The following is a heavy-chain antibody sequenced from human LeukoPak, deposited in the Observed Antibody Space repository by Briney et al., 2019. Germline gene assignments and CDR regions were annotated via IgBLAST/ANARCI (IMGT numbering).Heavy chain of an antibody. CDR3: ARAGSSSVSYYYYYMDV. CDR1: GGTFSSYA. J-gene: IGHJ6*03. V-gene: IGHV1-69*06. D-gene: IGHD6-6*01. Sequence: SVKVSCKASGGTFSSYAISWVRQAPGQGLEWMGGIIPIFGTANYAQKFQGRVTITADKSTSTAYMELSSLRSEDTAVYYCARAGSSSVSYYYYYMDVWGKGTTVTVSS. CDR2: IIPIFGTA.